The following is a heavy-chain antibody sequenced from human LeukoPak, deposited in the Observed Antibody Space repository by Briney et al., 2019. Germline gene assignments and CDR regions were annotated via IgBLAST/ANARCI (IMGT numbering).Heavy chain of an antibody. D-gene: IGHD6-19*01. CDR2: INPNSGGT. Sequence: GASVKVSCKASGYTFTGYYMHWVRQAPGQGVEWMGWINPNSGGTNYAQKFQGRVTMTRDTSISTAYMELSRLRSDDTAVYYCAREPGIAVAIDYWGQGTLVTVSS. CDR1: GYTFTGYY. CDR3: AREPGIAVAIDY. J-gene: IGHJ4*02. V-gene: IGHV1-2*02.